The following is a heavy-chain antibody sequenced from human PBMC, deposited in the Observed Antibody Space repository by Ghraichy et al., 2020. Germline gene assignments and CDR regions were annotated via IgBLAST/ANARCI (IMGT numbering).Heavy chain of an antibody. V-gene: IGHV4-34*01. J-gene: IGHJ4*02. CDR2: ISYSGST. Sequence: PETLSLTCAVYGGPFGGYYWNLIRQPPGKGLEWIGEISYSGSTFYNPSLNSRVTLSVDPSNKQFSLRLRSVTAADTAIYYCARGRYCGGGSCYPRPYYFDYWGQGTLVTVSS. CDR1: GGPFGGYY. D-gene: IGHD2-15*01. CDR3: ARGRYCGGGSCYPRPYYFDY.